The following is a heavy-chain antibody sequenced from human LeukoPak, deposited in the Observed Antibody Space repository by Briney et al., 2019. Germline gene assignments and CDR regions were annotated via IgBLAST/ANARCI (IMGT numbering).Heavy chain of an antibody. CDR3: ASSPLPSRSTFDYGWFDP. CDR2: INPSGGST. Sequence: ASVKVSCKASGYTFTSYYMHWVRQAPGQGLEWMGIINPSGGSTSYAQKFQGRVTITADKSTSTAYMELSSLRSEDTAVYYCASSPLPSRSTFDYGWFDPWGQGTLVTVSS. CDR1: GYTFTSYY. D-gene: IGHD3-16*01. J-gene: IGHJ5*02. V-gene: IGHV1-46*01.